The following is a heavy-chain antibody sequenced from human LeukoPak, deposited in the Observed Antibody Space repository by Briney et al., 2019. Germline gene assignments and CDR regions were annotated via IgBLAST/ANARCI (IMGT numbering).Heavy chain of an antibody. V-gene: IGHV1-8*03. Sequence: ASVKVSCKASGYTFINYDINWVRQATGQGLEWMGWINPNSGNTGYAQKFQGRVTITRNTSISTAYLEVSSLRSEDTAVYYCARSIPRWKELRRDWFVPWGQGTLVIVSS. CDR2: INPNSGNT. CDR3: ARSIPRWKELRRDWFVP. D-gene: IGHD1-1*01. CDR1: GYTFINYD. J-gene: IGHJ5*02.